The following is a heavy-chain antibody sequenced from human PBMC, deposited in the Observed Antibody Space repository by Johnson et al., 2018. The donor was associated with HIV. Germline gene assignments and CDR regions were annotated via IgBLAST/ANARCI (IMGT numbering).Heavy chain of an antibody. Sequence: QVQLVESGGGVVQPGRSLRLSCAASGFTFSSYAMHWVRQAPGKGLEWVAVISYDGSNKYYADSVKGRFTISRDNSKNTLYLQMNSLRAEDTAVYYRAVLTTGGLRVGNFDIWGQGTMVTVSS. CDR3: AVLTTGGLRVGNFDI. J-gene: IGHJ3*02. D-gene: IGHD1-1*01. CDR2: ISYDGSNK. V-gene: IGHV3-30-3*01. CDR1: GFTFSSYA.